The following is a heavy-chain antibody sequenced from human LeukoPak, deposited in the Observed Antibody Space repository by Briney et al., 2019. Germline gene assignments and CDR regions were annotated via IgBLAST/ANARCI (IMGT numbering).Heavy chain of an antibody. CDR2: IIAIFGTS. V-gene: IGHV1-69*13. J-gene: IGHJ4*02. CDR1: RCTFSSYA. Sequence: FSVKVSCKPSRCTFSSYAISWVRQAPGQGLEWMGGIIAIFGTSKYVQKSQGRVTISADESTSTAYMYLNTLRAENTAVYHSAPEGFMAAVTIAGWGQGTLVTVSS. CDR3: APEGFMAAVTIAG. D-gene: IGHD4-17*01.